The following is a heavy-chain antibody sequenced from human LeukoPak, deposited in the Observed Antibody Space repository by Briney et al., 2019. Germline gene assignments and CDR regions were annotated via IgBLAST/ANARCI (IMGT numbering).Heavy chain of an antibody. Sequence: GGSLRLSCAASGFTFSNYDMHWVRQAPGKGLEWVSAISSSSSYIYYADSIKGRFTISRDNAENSLYLQMNGLRAVDTAVYFCARGEEKATITALDSWGQGTLVTVSS. CDR2: ISSSSSYI. CDR1: GFTFSNYD. D-gene: IGHD5-24*01. J-gene: IGHJ4*02. V-gene: IGHV3-21*01. CDR3: ARGEEKATITALDS.